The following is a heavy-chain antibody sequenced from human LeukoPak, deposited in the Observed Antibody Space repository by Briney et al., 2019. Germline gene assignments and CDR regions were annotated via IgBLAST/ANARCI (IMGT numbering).Heavy chain of an antibody. CDR1: GFTFDTYS. CDR3: ARDRGTDY. J-gene: IGHJ4*02. Sequence: GGSLRLSCVASGFTFDTYSMNWIRQAPGKGLEWTSYITDDSKTMYYADSVKGRFTISRDNAKNSLYLQMNSLRAEDTGVYYCARDRGTDYWGQGTLVTVSS. V-gene: IGHV3-48*04. CDR2: ITDDSKTM.